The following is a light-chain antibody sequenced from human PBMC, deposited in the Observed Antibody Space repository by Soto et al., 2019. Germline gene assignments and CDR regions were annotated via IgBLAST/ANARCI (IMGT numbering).Light chain of an antibody. CDR1: QIISSF. Sequence: DIQMTQSPSTLSASVGDRVTISCRASQIISSFLNWYQQKPGKAPKLLIFLASSLQSGVPSRFSGSGSGADFTLTISSLQHENFATYYCQQSYTVPLTFGQGTKADIK. CDR3: QQSYTVPLT. J-gene: IGKJ1*01. CDR2: LAS. V-gene: IGKV1-39*01.